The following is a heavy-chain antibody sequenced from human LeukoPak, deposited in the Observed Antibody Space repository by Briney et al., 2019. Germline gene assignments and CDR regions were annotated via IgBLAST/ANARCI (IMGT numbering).Heavy chain of an antibody. Sequence: PGGSLRLSCAASGFTFDDYAMHWVRQAPGKGLEWVSGMSWNSGSIGYADSVKGRFTISRDNAKNSLYLQMNSLRAEDTALYYCGKSYYGSGSYRNWFDPWGQGTLVTVSS. CDR2: MSWNSGSI. J-gene: IGHJ5*02. V-gene: IGHV3-9*01. CDR1: GFTFDDYA. CDR3: GKSYYGSGSYRNWFDP. D-gene: IGHD3-10*01.